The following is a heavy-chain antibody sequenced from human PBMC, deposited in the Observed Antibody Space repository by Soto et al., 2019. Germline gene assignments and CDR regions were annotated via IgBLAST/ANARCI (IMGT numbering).Heavy chain of an antibody. J-gene: IGHJ4*02. D-gene: IGHD4-17*01. CDR2: MNPNSGNT. Sequence: QVQLVQSGAEVKKPGASVKVSCKASGYTFTSYDSNWVRQATGQGLEWMGWMNPNSGNTGYAQKFQGRVTLTTNTSGRTAYMELRSLRSEDRAVYYCSRTLYGDNVDYWGQGTLVTISS. V-gene: IGHV1-8*01. CDR1: GYTFTSYD. CDR3: SRTLYGDNVDY.